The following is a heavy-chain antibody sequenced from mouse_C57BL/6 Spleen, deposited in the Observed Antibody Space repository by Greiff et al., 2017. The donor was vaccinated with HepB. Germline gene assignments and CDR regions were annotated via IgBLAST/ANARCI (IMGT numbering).Heavy chain of an antibody. Sequence: EVQLQQSGPELVKPGASVKISCKASGYSFTGYYMNWVKQSPEKSLEWIGEINPSTGGTTYNQKFKAKATLTVDKSSSTAYMQLKSLTSEDSAVYYCARQGYSYYFDYWGQGTTLTVSS. CDR1: GYSFTGYY. CDR3: ARQGYSYYFDY. D-gene: IGHD1-1*01. J-gene: IGHJ2*01. V-gene: IGHV1-42*01. CDR2: INPSTGGT.